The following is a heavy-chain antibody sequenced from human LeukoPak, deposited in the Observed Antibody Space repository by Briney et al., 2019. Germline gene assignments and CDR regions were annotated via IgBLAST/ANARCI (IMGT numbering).Heavy chain of an antibody. J-gene: IGHJ4*02. CDR1: GFTFGDHA. V-gene: IGHV3-49*03. CDR2: IRTKAYGETT. CDR3: SRGGVAGTVRY. Sequence: PGGSLRLSCKGSGFTFGDHAVGWFRQPPGKGLEWVGFIRTKAYGETTGYAASVKGRFIISRDDSESIAYLQMNSLKTEDTAAYYCSRGGVAGTVRYWGQGTLVTVSS. D-gene: IGHD6-19*01.